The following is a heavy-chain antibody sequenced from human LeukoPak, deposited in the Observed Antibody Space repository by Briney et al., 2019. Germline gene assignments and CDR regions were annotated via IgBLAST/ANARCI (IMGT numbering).Heavy chain of an antibody. V-gene: IGHV1-24*01. Sequence: ASVKVSCKVSGYTLTELSMHWVRQAPGKGLEWMGGFDPEDGETIYAQKFQGRVTMTEDTSTDTAYMELSSLRSEDTAVYYCATGRSWSPLTHFDYWGQGTLVTASS. CDR1: GYTLTELS. J-gene: IGHJ4*02. CDR2: FDPEDGET. CDR3: ATGRSWSPLTHFDY. D-gene: IGHD6-13*01.